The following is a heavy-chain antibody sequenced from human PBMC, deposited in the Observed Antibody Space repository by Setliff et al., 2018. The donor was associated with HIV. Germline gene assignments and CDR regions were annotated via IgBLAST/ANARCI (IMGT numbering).Heavy chain of an antibody. D-gene: IGHD3-10*01. V-gene: IGHV4-39*07. CDR2: IYYSGDM. Sequence: TSETLSLTCSVSGGSISSRSYFWGWIRQHTGKGLEWIGSIYYSGDMYYNPSLKSRVTISVDTSKNPFSLKLNSVIAADTAVYYCARGLNSYGSGSYLPLGYWGQGTLVTVSS. CDR1: GGSISSRSYF. CDR3: ARGLNSYGSGSYLPLGY. J-gene: IGHJ4*02.